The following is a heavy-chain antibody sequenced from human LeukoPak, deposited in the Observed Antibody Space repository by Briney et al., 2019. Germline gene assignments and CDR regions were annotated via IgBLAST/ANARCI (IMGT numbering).Heavy chain of an antibody. CDR1: ARSITSTKY. V-gene: IGHV4-4*03. CDR2: VNLQGST. Sequence: PETLSLTRALSARSITSTKYGSSVRQPPGKGLDWIVEVNLQGSTNYNPSLSGRASISVDMSENHISLQLTSVTAAHTAVTDCARVGGPYRPLDYSGQGTLVTVSS. J-gene: IGHJ4*02. D-gene: IGHD2-15*01. CDR3: ARVGGPYRPLDY.